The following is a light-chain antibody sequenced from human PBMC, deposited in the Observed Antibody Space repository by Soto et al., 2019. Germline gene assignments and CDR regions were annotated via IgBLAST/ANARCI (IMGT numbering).Light chain of an antibody. CDR3: KKYNNWPQYT. J-gene: IGKJ2*01. Sequence: EIVMTQSPATLSVSPGERATLSCRASQSVSSNLAWYQQKPGQAPRLLIYGASTRATGIPARFSGSGSGTEFTLPISSLQSEDFAVYYCKKYNNWPQYTFGQGTKVDIK. CDR1: QSVSSN. V-gene: IGKV3-15*01. CDR2: GAS.